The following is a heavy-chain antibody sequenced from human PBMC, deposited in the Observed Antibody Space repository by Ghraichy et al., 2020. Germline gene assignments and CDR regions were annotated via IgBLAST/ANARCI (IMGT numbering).Heavy chain of an antibody. D-gene: IGHD3-3*01. CDR3: AKDQAPIFGVVAAFDY. CDR2: ISGSGRSL. J-gene: IGHJ4*02. CDR1: GFTFSSYT. V-gene: IGHV3-23*01. Sequence: GGSLRLSCAASGFTFSSYTMTWVRQAPGKGLEWVSTISGSGRSLYYADSVKGRFTISRDNSKNTLYLQMNSLRAEDTAVYYCAKDQAPIFGVVAAFDYWGQGTLVTVSS.